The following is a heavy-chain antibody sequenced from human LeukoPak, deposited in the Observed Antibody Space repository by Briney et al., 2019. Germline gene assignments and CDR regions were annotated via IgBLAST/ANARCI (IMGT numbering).Heavy chain of an antibody. V-gene: IGHV1-8*03. CDR2: MKPKSGNT. J-gene: IGHJ4*02. CDR3: ARGFPPLL. Sequence: AAVKVSCKASGYTFTSYDINWVRQAAGQGGEGMGWMKPKSGNTDYAQKFQGRVTITRNTSIRTAYMELSSLRSQDTAVYYCARGFPPLLWGQGTLVPVSS. D-gene: IGHD2-8*02. CDR1: GYTFTSYD.